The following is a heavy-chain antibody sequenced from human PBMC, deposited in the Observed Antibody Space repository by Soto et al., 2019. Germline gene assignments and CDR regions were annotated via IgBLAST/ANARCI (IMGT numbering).Heavy chain of an antibody. V-gene: IGHV3-48*03. CDR2: ISGSGTTV. Sequence: EVQLVESGGGLVQPGGSLRLSCAASGFTFSSYEMNWVRQAPGKGLEWVSYISGSGTTVFYADSVKGRFTISRDNAQKSLYLQMDSLTSEDTAIYYCARDREPSVYHGMAVWGQGTTVTVSS. CDR3: ARDREPSVYHGMAV. CDR1: GFTFSSYE. J-gene: IGHJ6*02.